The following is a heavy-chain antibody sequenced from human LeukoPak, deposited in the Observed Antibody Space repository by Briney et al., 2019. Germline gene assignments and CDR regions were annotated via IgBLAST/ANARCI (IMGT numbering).Heavy chain of an antibody. V-gene: IGHV3-23*01. CDR2: VSGRDTSA. J-gene: IGHJ4*02. Sequence: GGSLRLSCAASGFTFSNYAMSWVRQAPGKGLEWVSAVSGRDTSAYYTDSVKGRFTISRDNSKNTLYLQMNSLSAEDTAIYYCAKWGDYDVLTGYYDSDYWGQGTLVTVSS. CDR1: GFTFSNYA. D-gene: IGHD3-9*01. CDR3: AKWGDYDVLTGYYDSDY.